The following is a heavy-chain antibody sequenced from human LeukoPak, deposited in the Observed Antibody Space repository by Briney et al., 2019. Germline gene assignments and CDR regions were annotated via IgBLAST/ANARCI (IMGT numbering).Heavy chain of an antibody. J-gene: IGHJ4*02. V-gene: IGHV3-48*03. CDR2: ISSGGSSI. Sequence: GGSLRLSCAASGFTFRDYEMNWVRQAPGKGLEWVSYISSGGSSIHYADSVKGRFTVSRDNAKNSLYLQMNSLRAEDTAVYYCARDRVGDSWSDYSDYWGQGTLVTVSS. CDR1: GFTFRDYE. D-gene: IGHD3-3*01. CDR3: ARDRVGDSWSDYSDY.